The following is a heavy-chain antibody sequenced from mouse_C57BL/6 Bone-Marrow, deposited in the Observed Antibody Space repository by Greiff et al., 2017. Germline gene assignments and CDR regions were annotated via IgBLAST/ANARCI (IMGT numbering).Heavy chain of an antibody. D-gene: IGHD1-1*01. CDR2: ISYDGSN. CDR1: GYSITSGYY. J-gene: IGHJ3*01. Sequence: EVKLMESGPGLVKPSQSLSLTCSVTGYSITSGYYWNWIRQFPGNKLEWMGYISYDGSNNYNPSLKNRISITRDTSKNQFFLKLNSVTTEDTATYYCARDRTVVAPGFAYWGQGTLVTVSA. CDR3: ARDRTVVAPGFAY. V-gene: IGHV3-6*01.